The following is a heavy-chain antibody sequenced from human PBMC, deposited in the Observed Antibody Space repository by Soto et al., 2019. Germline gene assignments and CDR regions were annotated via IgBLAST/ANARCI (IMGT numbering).Heavy chain of an antibody. D-gene: IGHD6-13*01. CDR1: GFTFSSYG. V-gene: IGHV3-33*01. CDR3: ARWGIAAGAY. Sequence: QVQLVESGGGVVQPGRSLRLSCAASGFTFSSYGMHWVRQAPGKALEWVAVIWYDGSNKYYADSVKGRFTISRDNSKNTLYLQMNSLRAEDTAVYYCARWGIAAGAYWGQGTLVTVSS. J-gene: IGHJ4*02. CDR2: IWYDGSNK.